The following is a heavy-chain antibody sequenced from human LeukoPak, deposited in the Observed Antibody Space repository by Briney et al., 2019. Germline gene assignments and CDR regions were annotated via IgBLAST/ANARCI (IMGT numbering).Heavy chain of an antibody. D-gene: IGHD3-10*01. Sequence: SETLSLTCAVYGGSFIGYYWCWIRQPPGKGLEWIGEINHSGSTNYNPSLKSRVTISVDTSKNQFSLKLSSVTAADTAVYYCAIRWFGELIGWSDPCGQGTLVTVSS. J-gene: IGHJ5*02. CDR1: GGSFIGYY. CDR3: AIRWFGELIGWSDP. CDR2: INHSGST. V-gene: IGHV4-34*01.